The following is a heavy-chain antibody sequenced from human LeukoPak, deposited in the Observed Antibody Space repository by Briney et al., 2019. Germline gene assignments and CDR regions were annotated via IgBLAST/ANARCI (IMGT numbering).Heavy chain of an antibody. J-gene: IGHJ4*02. CDR3: ATGYGYSSSWQIDY. CDR1: GFTFSSYS. V-gene: IGHV3-21*01. Sequence: GGSLRLSCAASGFTFSSYSMNWVRQAPGKGLEWVSSISSSSSYIYYADSVKGRFTISRDNAKNSLYLQMKSLRAEDTAVYYCATGYGYSSSWQIDYWGQGTLVTVSS. D-gene: IGHD6-13*01. CDR2: ISSSSSYI.